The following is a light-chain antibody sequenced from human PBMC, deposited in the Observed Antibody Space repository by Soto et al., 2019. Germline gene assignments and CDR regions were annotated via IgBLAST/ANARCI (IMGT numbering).Light chain of an antibody. J-gene: IGKJ4*01. CDR2: AAS. CDR1: QNIYSN. CDR3: QQYSNMPHT. V-gene: IGKV3-15*01. Sequence: EIEMTQSPATLSVSVGDRATLTCRASQNIYSNLDWYQQKPGQAPKLLIYAASTRATGIPASFSGSGSGTEFTLTISSLQSEDFALYYCQQYSNMPHTFGRGTKVEIK.